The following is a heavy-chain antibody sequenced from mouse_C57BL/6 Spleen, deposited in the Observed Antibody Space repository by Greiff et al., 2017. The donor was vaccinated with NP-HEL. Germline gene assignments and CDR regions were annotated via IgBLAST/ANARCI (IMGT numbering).Heavy chain of an antibody. CDR1: GFSLTSYG. CDR2: IWSGGST. J-gene: IGHJ4*01. V-gene: IGHV2-2*01. CDR3: DRNLYPYAMDY. Sequence: QVQLQQSGPGLVQPSQSLSISCTASGFSLTSYGVHWVRQSPGKGLEWLGVIWSGGSTDDNAAFISRLSISTDNSKSKVFFKMNSLQADDTAIYYCDRNLYPYAMDYWGQGTSVTVSS.